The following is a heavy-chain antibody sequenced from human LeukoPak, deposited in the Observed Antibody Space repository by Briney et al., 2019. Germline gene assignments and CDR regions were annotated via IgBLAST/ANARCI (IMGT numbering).Heavy chain of an antibody. CDR3: AKRSAESSGYFDY. V-gene: IGHV3-23*01. J-gene: IGHJ4*02. CDR1: GFTFSSYG. Sequence: GSLRLSCAASGFTFSSYGMSWVRQAPGKGLEWVSAISGSGGSTYYADSVKGRFTISGDNSKNTLYLQMNSLRAEDTAVYHCAKRSAESSGYFDYWGQGTLVTVSS. CDR2: ISGSGGST. D-gene: IGHD6-19*01.